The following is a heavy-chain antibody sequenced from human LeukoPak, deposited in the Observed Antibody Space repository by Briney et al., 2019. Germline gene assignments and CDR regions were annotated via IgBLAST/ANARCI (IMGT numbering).Heavy chain of an antibody. CDR3: ATVYSGSYPSGWYYFDY. J-gene: IGHJ4*02. V-gene: IGHV1-24*01. CDR1: GYTLTELS. CDR2: FEPEDGET. D-gene: IGHD1-26*01. Sequence: ASVKVSCKVSGYTLTELSMHWVRQAPGKGLEWMGGFEPEDGETIYAQKFQGRVTMTEDTSTDTAYMELSSLRSEDTAVYYCATVYSGSYPSGWYYFDYWGQGTLVTVSS.